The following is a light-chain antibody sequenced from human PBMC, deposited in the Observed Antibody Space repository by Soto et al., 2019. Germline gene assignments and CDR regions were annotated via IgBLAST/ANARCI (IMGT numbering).Light chain of an antibody. CDR3: SSYTSSSPLYV. J-gene: IGLJ1*01. Sequence: QSALTQPASVSGSPGQSITISCTGTSSDVGGYHYVSWYQQHPGKAPKLMIYEVSNRPSGVSNRFYGSKSGNTASLTISWLQDEDEADYYCSSYTSSSPLYVFGTGTKVTVL. CDR1: SSDVGGYHY. V-gene: IGLV2-14*01. CDR2: EVS.